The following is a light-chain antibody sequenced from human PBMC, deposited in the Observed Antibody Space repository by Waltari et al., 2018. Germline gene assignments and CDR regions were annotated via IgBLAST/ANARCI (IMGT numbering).Light chain of an antibody. V-gene: IGKV3-15*01. J-gene: IGKJ1*01. CDR3: QQDNNWPS. CDR2: GAS. Sequence: EIVMTQSPATLSVSPGERATLSCRASQSVSSNLAWYQQKPGQAPRLLIYGASTRATGIPARCSGSGSGTEFTLTISSLQSEDFAVYYCQQDNNWPSFGQGTKVEIK. CDR1: QSVSSN.